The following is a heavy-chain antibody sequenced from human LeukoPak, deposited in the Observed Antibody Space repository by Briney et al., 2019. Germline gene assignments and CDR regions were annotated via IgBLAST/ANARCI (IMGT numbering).Heavy chain of an antibody. D-gene: IGHD1-26*01. CDR1: GGSISSYY. CDR2: IYYSGST. Sequence: SETLSLTCTVSGGSISSYYWSWIRQPPGKGLEWIGYIYYSGSTNYNPSLKSRVTISVDTSKNQFSLKLSSVTAADTAVYYCVRLLKGSYSVDYWGQGTLVTVSS. CDR3: VRLLKGSYSVDY. J-gene: IGHJ4*02. V-gene: IGHV4-59*08.